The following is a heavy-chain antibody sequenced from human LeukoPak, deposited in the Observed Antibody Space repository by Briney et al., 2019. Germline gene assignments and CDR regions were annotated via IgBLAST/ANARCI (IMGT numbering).Heavy chain of an antibody. V-gene: IGHV4-61*08. CDR2: IYYSGST. J-gene: IGHJ3*02. CDR3: ARVNYDSSGYLHDAFDI. Sequence: SSETLSLTCTVSGGSISSGDYYWSWIRQPPGKGLEWIGYIYYSGSTNYNPSLKSRVTISVDTSKNQFSLKLSSVTAADTAVYYCARVNYDSSGYLHDAFDIWGQGTMVTVSS. CDR1: GGSISSGDYY. D-gene: IGHD3-22*01.